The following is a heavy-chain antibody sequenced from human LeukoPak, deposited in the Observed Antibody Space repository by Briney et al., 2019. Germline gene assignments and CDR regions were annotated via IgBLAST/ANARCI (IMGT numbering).Heavy chain of an antibody. Sequence: ASVKVSCKASGYTFTDYYMHWVRQAPGQGLQWMGWINPKSGDTNYAQKFQGRVTMTRDTSISTAYMDLSRLTSDDTAIYYCARERSFIAAALTWGQGTLVTVSS. V-gene: IGHV1-2*02. J-gene: IGHJ5*02. CDR3: ARERSFIAAALT. CDR2: INPKSGDT. D-gene: IGHD6-13*01. CDR1: GYTFTDYY.